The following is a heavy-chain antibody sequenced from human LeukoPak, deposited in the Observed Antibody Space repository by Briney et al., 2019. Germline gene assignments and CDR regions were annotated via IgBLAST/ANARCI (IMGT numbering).Heavy chain of an antibody. CDR3: ARTPQKYCSSTTCYPDY. Sequence: PGGSLRLSCAASGFTFSNAWMSWVRLAPGKGLEWVSTISGSGDTTYYADSVRGRFTISRDNSNNTLYLQMNSLRAENTALYYCARTPQKYCSSTTCYPDYWGQGTLVTVSS. J-gene: IGHJ4*02. D-gene: IGHD2-2*01. CDR2: ISGSGDTT. V-gene: IGHV3-23*01. CDR1: GFTFSNAW.